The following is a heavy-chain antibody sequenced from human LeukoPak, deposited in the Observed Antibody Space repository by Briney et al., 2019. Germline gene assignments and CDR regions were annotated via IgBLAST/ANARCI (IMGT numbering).Heavy chain of an antibody. V-gene: IGHV1-46*01. J-gene: IGHJ6*02. D-gene: IGHD3/OR15-3a*01. Sequence: ASVKVSCKASGYTFSRYYMHWGRQAPGQGLEWMGIINPSGGSTSYAQKFQGRVTMTRDTSTRIVYMELSSLRSEDTAVYYCARWGASGLALIYYYGMDVWGQGTTVTVS. CDR2: INPSGGST. CDR1: GYTFSRYY. CDR3: ARWGASGLALIYYYGMDV.